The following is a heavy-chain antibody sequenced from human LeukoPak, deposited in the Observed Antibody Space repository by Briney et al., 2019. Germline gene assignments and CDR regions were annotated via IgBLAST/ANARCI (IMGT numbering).Heavy chain of an antibody. Sequence: AGGSLRLSCAASGFTFSGYSMNWVRQAPGKGLEWVSSISSSGDYIYYADSVKGRFTISRDNAKSSLFLQMNSLRAEDTAVYYCARVLYFDWLDAYWGQGTLVTVSS. D-gene: IGHD3-9*01. J-gene: IGHJ4*02. V-gene: IGHV3-21*01. CDR2: ISSSGDYI. CDR3: ARVLYFDWLDAY. CDR1: GFTFSGYS.